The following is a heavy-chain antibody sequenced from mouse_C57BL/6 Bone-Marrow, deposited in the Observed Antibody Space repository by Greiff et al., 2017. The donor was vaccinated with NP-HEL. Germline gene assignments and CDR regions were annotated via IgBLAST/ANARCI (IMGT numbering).Heavy chain of an antibody. CDR3: ARMGIYYGNFWFAD. D-gene: IGHD2-1*01. Sequence: VQLQQSGPELVKPGASVKISCKASGYSFTDYNMNWVKQSNGKSLEWIGVINPNYGTTSYNPKFKGKATMTVDQSSRTAYMLLNSLTSEDSAVYYGARMGIYYGNFWFADWGQGTLVTVSA. CDR1: GYSFTDYN. CDR2: INPNYGTT. V-gene: IGHV1-39*01. J-gene: IGHJ3*01.